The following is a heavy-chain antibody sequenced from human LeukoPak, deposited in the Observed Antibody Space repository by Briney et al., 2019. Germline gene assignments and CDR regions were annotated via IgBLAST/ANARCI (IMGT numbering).Heavy chain of an antibody. Sequence: ASVTVSCKAYGYALSELSLHWVRQAPGKGLAGMGGVDPEDGETIYSQNFQGRVIMTEDRSTDTAYMELGSLRSEDTAVYFCVNSLRYFDWSFDPWGQGTLVSVSS. J-gene: IGHJ5*02. D-gene: IGHD3-9*01. CDR2: VDPEDGET. V-gene: IGHV1-24*01. CDR1: GYALSELS. CDR3: VNSLRYFDWSFDP.